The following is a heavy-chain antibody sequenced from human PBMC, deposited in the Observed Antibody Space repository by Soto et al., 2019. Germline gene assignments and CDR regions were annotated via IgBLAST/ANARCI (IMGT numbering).Heavy chain of an antibody. CDR3: AHSRPPRLLDY. V-gene: IGHV2-5*02. J-gene: IGHJ4*02. D-gene: IGHD6-6*01. CDR1: GFSLSTSGVG. Sequence: QITLKESGPTLVKPTQTLTLTCTFSGFSLSTSGVGVGWIRQPPGKALEWLALIYWDDDKRYSSSLNSRLTITKDISKNQVVLTMTNMDPVDTATYYCAHSRPPRLLDYWGQGTLVTVSS. CDR2: IYWDDDK.